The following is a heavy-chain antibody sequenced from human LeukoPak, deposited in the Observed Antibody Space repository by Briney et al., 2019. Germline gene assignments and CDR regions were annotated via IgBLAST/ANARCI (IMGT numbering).Heavy chain of an antibody. Sequence: PGGSLRLSCAASGLTFSSYIMSWVRQAPGKGLEWVSSISGGGESTNYADSVQGRFSISRDNSKNTVDLQMNSLRDEDTATYYCAKGSTYRSGWFHENWGQGTLITVSS. CDR3: AKGSTYRSGWFHEN. CDR1: GLTFSSYI. V-gene: IGHV3-23*01. D-gene: IGHD6-19*01. J-gene: IGHJ4*02. CDR2: ISGGGEST.